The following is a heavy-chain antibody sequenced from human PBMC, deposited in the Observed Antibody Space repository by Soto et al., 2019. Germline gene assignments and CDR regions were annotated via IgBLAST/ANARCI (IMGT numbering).Heavy chain of an antibody. Sequence: PSETLSLTSTVSGGSISSGDYYWSWIRQPPGKGLEWIGYIYYSGSTYYNPSLKSRVTISVDTSKNQFSLKLSSVTAADTAVYYCARATIVLVPAAMVSHWFDPWGQGTLVTVS. V-gene: IGHV4-30-4*01. CDR3: ARATIVLVPAAMVSHWFDP. J-gene: IGHJ5*02. CDR1: GGSISSGDYY. CDR2: IYYSGST. D-gene: IGHD2-2*01.